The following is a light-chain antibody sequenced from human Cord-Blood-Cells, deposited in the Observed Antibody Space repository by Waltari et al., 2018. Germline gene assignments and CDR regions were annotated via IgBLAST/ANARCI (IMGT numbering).Light chain of an antibody. CDR3: YSYAGSSTYVV. V-gene: IGLV2-23*01. Sequence: PGQSITISCTGTTSDVGSYNLVSWYQQHPGKAPKLMIYEGSKRPSGVSNRFSGSKSGNTASLTISGLQAEDEADYYCYSYAGSSTYVVFGGGTKLTVL. J-gene: IGLJ2*01. CDR1: TSDVGSYNL. CDR2: EGS.